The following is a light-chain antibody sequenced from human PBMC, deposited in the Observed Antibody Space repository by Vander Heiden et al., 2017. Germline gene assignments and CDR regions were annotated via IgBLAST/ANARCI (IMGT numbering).Light chain of an antibody. CDR1: QSISSY. J-gene: IGKJ1*01. CDR2: AAS. CDR3: QQSYSTTWT. Sequence: DQVTITCRASQSISSYLNWYQQKPGKAPKLLIYAASSFQSGVPSTFSARRSRTDFTLTMRNLHPEDLTTYYCQQSYSTTWTFGQGTRVEIK. V-gene: IGKV1-39*01.